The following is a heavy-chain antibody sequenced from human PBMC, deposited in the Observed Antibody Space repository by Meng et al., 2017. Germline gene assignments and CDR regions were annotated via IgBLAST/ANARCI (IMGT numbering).Heavy chain of an antibody. J-gene: IGHJ4*02. CDR3: AGGPGTDQWGTFDY. CDR2: SNPNSGGT. D-gene: IGHD1-1*01. V-gene: IGHV1-2*06. Sequence: ASVKVFCKASRDTFTGYYMHWVRQAPGQGLEWMGRSNPNSGGTNYAQKFQGRVTMTRDKSISTAYMELSRLRSDDTAVYYCAGGPGTDQWGTFDYWGQGTLVTVSS. CDR1: RDTFTGYY.